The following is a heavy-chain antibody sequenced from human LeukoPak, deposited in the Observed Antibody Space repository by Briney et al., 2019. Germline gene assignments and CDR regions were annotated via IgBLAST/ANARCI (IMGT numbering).Heavy chain of an antibody. CDR1: GFAFSSS. J-gene: IGHJ4*02. CDR3: AKERAAAGTYYFDY. CDR2: ISGSGGST. V-gene: IGHV3-23*01. D-gene: IGHD6-13*01. Sequence: GGSLRLSCAGSGFAFSSSMSWVRQAPGKGLEWVSAISGSGGSTYYADSVKGRFTISRDNSKNTLYLQMNSLRAEDTAVYYCAKERAAAGTYYFDYWGQGTLVTVSS.